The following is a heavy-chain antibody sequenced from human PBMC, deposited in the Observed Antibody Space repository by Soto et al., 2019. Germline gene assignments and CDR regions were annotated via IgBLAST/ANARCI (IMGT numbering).Heavy chain of an antibody. V-gene: IGHV1-18*01. J-gene: IGHJ3*02. D-gene: IGHD4-17*01. Sequence: ASVKVSCKASGYTFTSYGLSWVRQAPGQGLEWMGWISAYNGNTNYAQKLQGRVTMTTDTSTSTAYMELRSLRSDDTAVYYCARDPGNYGDIDAFDIWGQGTMVTVSS. CDR3: ARDPGNYGDIDAFDI. CDR1: GYTFTSYG. CDR2: ISAYNGNT.